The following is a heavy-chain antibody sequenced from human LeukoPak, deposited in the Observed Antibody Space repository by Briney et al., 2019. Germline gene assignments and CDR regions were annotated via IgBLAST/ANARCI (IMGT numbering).Heavy chain of an antibody. CDR1: GFTFSDYY. Sequence: GGSLRLSCAASGFTFSDYYMSWIHQAPGKGLEWVSYISSSGSTIYYADSVKGRFTISRDNAKNSLYLQMNSLRAEDTAVYYCASLLWFGEYDFDYWGQGTLVTVSS. V-gene: IGHV3-11*01. CDR2: ISSSGSTI. CDR3: ASLLWFGEYDFDY. J-gene: IGHJ4*02. D-gene: IGHD3-10*01.